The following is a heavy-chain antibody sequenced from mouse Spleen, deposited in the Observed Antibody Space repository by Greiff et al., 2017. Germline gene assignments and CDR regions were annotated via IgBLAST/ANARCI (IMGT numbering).Heavy chain of an antibody. CDR1: GFSFNTYA. CDR3: VRDGTTGFDY. J-gene: IGHJ2*01. V-gene: IGHV10-1*01. CDR2: IRSKSNNYAT. Sequence: EVQGVESGGGLVQPKGSLKLSCAASGFSFNTYAMNWVRQAPGKGLEWVARIRSKSNNYATYYADSVKDRFTISRDDSESMLYLQMNNLKTEDTAMYYCVRDGTTGFDYWGQGTTLTVSS. D-gene: IGHD2-12*01.